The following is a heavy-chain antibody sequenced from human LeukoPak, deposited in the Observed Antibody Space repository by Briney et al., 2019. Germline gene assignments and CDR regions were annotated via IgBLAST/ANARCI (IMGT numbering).Heavy chain of an antibody. Sequence: GGSLSLSCAASGFTFSSYAMSWVRQAPGKGLEWVSTISGSGDGTYYVDSVKGRFTISRDNSKNTLYLQMNSLRAEDTAIYYCAKGFSVVAATPVFDYWGQGTLVTVSS. CDR1: GFTFSSYA. CDR3: AKGFSVVAATPVFDY. D-gene: IGHD2-15*01. CDR2: ISGSGDGT. J-gene: IGHJ4*02. V-gene: IGHV3-23*01.